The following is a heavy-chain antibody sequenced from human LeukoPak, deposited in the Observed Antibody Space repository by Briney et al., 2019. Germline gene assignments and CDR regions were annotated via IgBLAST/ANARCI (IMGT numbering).Heavy chain of an antibody. J-gene: IGHJ2*01. Sequence: GASVKVSCKASGYTFTGYYMHWVRQAPGQGLEWMGWINPNSGGTNYAQKFQGRVTMTRDTSISTAYMELSRLRSDDTAVYYCARDSDDSSGYPDWYFDLWGRGTLVTVSS. CDR3: ARDSDDSSGYPDWYFDL. V-gene: IGHV1-2*02. CDR2: INPNSGGT. CDR1: GYTFTGYY. D-gene: IGHD3-22*01.